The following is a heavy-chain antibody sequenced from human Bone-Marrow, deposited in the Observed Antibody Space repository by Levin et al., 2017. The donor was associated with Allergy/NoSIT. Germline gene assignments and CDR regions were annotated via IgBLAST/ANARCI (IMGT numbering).Heavy chain of an antibody. Sequence: PGGSLRLSCAASGFTFSRYGMSWVRQAPGKGLEWVSGMSGSDDTTYYADSVKGRFTISRDNSKNTLYLQMNSLRADDTAIYYCAKDWYCSGESCYRGWFDPWGQGTLVTVSS. CDR1: GFTFSRYG. J-gene: IGHJ5*02. D-gene: IGHD2-15*01. CDR3: AKDWYCSGESCYRGWFDP. CDR2: MSGSDDTT. V-gene: IGHV3-23*01.